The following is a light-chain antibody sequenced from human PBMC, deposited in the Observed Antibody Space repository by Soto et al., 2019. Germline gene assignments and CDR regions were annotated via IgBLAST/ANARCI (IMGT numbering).Light chain of an antibody. CDR2: GAS. V-gene: IGKV3-20*01. Sequence: EIVLTQSPGTLSLSPGESATLSCRASQSVSSGYLAWYQQKPGQAPRLLIHGASSRATGIPDRFSGSGSGTDFTLTSSRLEPEDFAVYYCQQYGRSPPYTFGQGTKLEIK. CDR1: QSVSSGY. J-gene: IGKJ2*01. CDR3: QQYGRSPPYT.